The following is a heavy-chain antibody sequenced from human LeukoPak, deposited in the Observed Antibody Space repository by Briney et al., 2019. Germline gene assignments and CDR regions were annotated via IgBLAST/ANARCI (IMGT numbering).Heavy chain of an antibody. J-gene: IGHJ4*02. CDR1: GFDVNDNF. CDR3: VRRHDY. CDR2: IYASGGA. V-gene: IGHV3-53*01. Sequence: GGSLRLSCVASGFDVNDNFIIWVRQAPGQGLEWISIIYASGGAFHSESVKGRFSAFRDTSRNTIFLQMNNLRAADTAMYYCVRRHDYWGQGTLVTVSS.